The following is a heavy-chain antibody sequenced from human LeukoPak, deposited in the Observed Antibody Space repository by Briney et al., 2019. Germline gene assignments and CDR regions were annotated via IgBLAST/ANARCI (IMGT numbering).Heavy chain of an antibody. Sequence: PGGSLRLSCAASGFTFSSYGMHWVRQAPGKGLEGVAFIRYDGSNKYYADSVKGRFTISRDNSKNTLYLQMNSLRAEDTAVYYCAKAWWFGEFFDYWGQGTLVTVSS. J-gene: IGHJ4*02. V-gene: IGHV3-30*02. D-gene: IGHD3-10*01. CDR2: IRYDGSNK. CDR1: GFTFSSYG. CDR3: AKAWWFGEFFDY.